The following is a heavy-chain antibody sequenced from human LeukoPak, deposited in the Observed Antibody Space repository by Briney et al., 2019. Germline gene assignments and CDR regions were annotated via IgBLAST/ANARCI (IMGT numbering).Heavy chain of an antibody. J-gene: IGHJ3*02. CDR1: GFTFSSYG. V-gene: IGHV3-30*03. Sequence: PGGSLRLSCAASGFTFSSYGMHWVRQAPGKGLEWVAVISYDGSNKYYADSVKGRFTISRDNAKNTLYLQMNSLRAEDTAVYYCARDSSIMADAFDIWGQGTMVTVSS. D-gene: IGHD2-21*01. CDR3: ARDSSIMADAFDI. CDR2: ISYDGSNK.